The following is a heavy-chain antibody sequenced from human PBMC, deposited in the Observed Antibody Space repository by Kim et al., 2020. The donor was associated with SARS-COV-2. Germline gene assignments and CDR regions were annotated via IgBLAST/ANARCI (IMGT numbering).Heavy chain of an antibody. CDR3: ARGGSSGWYLPRDY. D-gene: IGHD6-19*01. V-gene: IGHV3-33*08. Sequence: GGSLRLSCAASGFTFSSYGMHWVRQAPGKGLEWVAVIWYDGSNKYYADSVKGRFTISRDNSKNTLYLQMNSLRAEDTAVYYCARGGSSGWYLPRDYWGQGTLVTVSS. J-gene: IGHJ4*02. CDR2: IWYDGSNK. CDR1: GFTFSSYG.